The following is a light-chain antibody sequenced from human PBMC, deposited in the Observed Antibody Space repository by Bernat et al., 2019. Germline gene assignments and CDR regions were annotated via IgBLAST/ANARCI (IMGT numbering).Light chain of an antibody. CDR1: SSDVGSQDL. Sequence: QSALTQPASVSGSPGQSITISCRGTSSDVGSQDLVSWYRQYPGKAPKLMIYEVIKRPSGVSNRFSVSKSGNTAPLTISGLQAEDEADYYCTSFARGDTLVFGGGTKLTDL. CDR2: EVI. CDR3: TSFARGDTLV. J-gene: IGLJ3*02. V-gene: IGLV2-23*02.